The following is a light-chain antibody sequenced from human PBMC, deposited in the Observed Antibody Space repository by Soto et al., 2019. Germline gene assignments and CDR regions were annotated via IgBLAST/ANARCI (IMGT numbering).Light chain of an antibody. J-gene: IGKJ2*01. Sequence: EVVLTQSPGTLSLSPGERATLSCRASQSLDSTYLAWYQQKPGQSPRLVIYGASRRATGIPDRFSGSESGTDFTLTIGRLEPEDFAVYYCQRSGSAPPYIFGAGTRLDIK. V-gene: IGKV3-20*01. CDR1: QSLDSTY. CDR2: GAS. CDR3: QRSGSAPPYI.